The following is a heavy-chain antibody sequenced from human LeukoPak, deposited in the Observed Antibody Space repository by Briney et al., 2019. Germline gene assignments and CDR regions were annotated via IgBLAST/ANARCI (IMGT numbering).Heavy chain of an antibody. CDR3: ARFTYCGGDCYSDLVY. J-gene: IGHJ4*02. D-gene: IGHD2-21*02. CDR1: GYTFTGYY. Sequence: ASEKVSCKASGYTFTGYYMHWVRQAPGQGLEWMGWINPNSGGTNYAQKFQGRVTMTRDTSISTAYMELSRLRSDDTAVYYCARFTYCGGDCYSDLVYWGQGTLVTVSS. V-gene: IGHV1-2*02. CDR2: INPNSGGT.